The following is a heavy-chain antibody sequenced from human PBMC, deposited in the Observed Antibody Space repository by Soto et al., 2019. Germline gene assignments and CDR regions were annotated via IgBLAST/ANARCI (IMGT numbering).Heavy chain of an antibody. CDR3: ARVPRLVAGEDYADY. V-gene: IGHV1-8*01. J-gene: IGHJ4*02. CDR2: MNPNSGNT. D-gene: IGHD2-15*01. CDR1: GYTFTSYD. Sequence: QVQLVQSGAEVKKPGASVKVSCKASGYTFTSYDINWVRQATGQGLEWMGWMNPNSGNTGYAQKFQGRGTMTRNTSISTAYMELSSLRSEDTAVYYCARVPRLVAGEDYADYWGQGTLVTVSS.